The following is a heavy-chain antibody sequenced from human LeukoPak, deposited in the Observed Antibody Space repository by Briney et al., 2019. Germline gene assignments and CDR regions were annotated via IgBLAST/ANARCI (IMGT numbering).Heavy chain of an antibody. CDR2: IYHSGST. CDR1: GYSISSGYY. V-gene: IGHV4-38-2*01. J-gene: IGHJ6*03. D-gene: IGHD2-2*01. CDR3: ASRPLGYCSSTSFPGDYYMDV. Sequence: SETLSLTCAVSGYSISSGYYWGWIRQPPGKGLEWIGSIYHSGSTYYNPSLKSRVTISVDTSKNQFSLKLSSVTAADTAVYYCASRPLGYCSSTSFPGDYYMDVWGKGTTVTVSS.